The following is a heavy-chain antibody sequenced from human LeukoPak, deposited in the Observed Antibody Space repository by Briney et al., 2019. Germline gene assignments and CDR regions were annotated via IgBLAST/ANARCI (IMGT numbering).Heavy chain of an antibody. CDR1: GYIFTGYY. CDR3: ARYQYYDFWSGPDY. Sequence: ASVKVSCKASGYIFTGYYMHWVRRAPGQGLEWMGRINPNSGGTNYAQKFQGRVTMTRNTSISTAYMELSSLRSEDTAVYYCARYQYYDFWSGPDYWGQGTLVTVSS. V-gene: IGHV1-2*06. J-gene: IGHJ4*02. D-gene: IGHD3-3*01. CDR2: INPNSGGT.